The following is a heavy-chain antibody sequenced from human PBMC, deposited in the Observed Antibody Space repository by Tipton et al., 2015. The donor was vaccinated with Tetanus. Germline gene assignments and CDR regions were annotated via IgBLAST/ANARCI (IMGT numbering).Heavy chain of an antibody. CDR3: GREGGDDYGGTLRY. CDR1: GYTVTSYY. Sequence: QVQLVQSGAEVKKPGASVKVSCKASGYTVTSYYMHWVRQEPGQGLEWMGIINPSGGSTSYAQKFQGIVTMTRDKSTSSVYRELSSLRSEDTAVYYCGREGGDDYGGTLRYWGQGTLVTVSS. J-gene: IGHJ4*02. D-gene: IGHD4-23*01. CDR2: INPSGGST. V-gene: IGHV1-46*01.